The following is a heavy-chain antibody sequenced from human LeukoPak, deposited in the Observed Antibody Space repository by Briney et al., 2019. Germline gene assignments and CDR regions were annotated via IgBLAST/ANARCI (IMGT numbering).Heavy chain of an antibody. CDR3: ARRLGSRGRFDP. CDR2: IYYSGST. J-gene: IGHJ5*02. D-gene: IGHD3-10*01. V-gene: IGHV4-39*01. Sequence: SETLSLTCTVSGGSISSSSNYWGWIRQPPGKGLEWIGSIYYSGSTYYNPSLKSRVTISVDTSKNQFSLKLTSVTAADTAVYYCARRLGSRGRFDPWGQGILVTVSS. CDR1: GGSISSSSNY.